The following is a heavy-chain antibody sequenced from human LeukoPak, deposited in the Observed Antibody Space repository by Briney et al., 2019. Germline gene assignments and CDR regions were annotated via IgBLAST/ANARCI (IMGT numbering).Heavy chain of an antibody. CDR3: ARDLRAPGYYYDSSGYYYVGEYFDY. V-gene: IGHV1-2*02. CDR1: GYTFTGYY. CDR2: INPNSGGT. Sequence: ASVKVSCKASGYTFTGYYMHWVRQAPGQGLEWMGWINPNSGGTNYAQKFQGRVTMTRDTSISTAYMELSRLRSDDTAVYYCARDLRAPGYYYDSSGYYYVGEYFDYWGQGTLVTVSS. J-gene: IGHJ4*02. D-gene: IGHD3-22*01.